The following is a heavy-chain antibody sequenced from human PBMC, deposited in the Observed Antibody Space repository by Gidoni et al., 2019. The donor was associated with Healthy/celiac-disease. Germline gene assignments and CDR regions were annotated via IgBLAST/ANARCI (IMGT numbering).Heavy chain of an antibody. D-gene: IGHD1-26*01. J-gene: IGHJ6*02. Sequence: EVQLLESGGGLVQPGGSLRLSCAASGFTFSSYAMSWVRQAPGKGLEWVSAISGSGGSTYYADSVKGRFTISRDNSKNTLYLQMNSLRAEDTAVYYCAKDQGIVGAPLYYYGMDVWGQGTTVTVSS. CDR1: GFTFSSYA. V-gene: IGHV3-23*01. CDR3: AKDQGIVGAPLYYYGMDV. CDR2: ISGSGGST.